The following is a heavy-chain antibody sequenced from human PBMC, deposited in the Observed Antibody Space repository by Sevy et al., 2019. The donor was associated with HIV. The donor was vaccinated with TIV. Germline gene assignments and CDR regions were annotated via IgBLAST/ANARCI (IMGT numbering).Heavy chain of an antibody. V-gene: IGHV3-73*01. CDR1: GFTFSGSA. CDR3: TSLSVDTAMGFDY. CDR2: IRSKGNSYAT. D-gene: IGHD5-18*01. J-gene: IGHJ4*02. Sequence: GGYLRLSCAASGFTFSGSAMHWVRQASGKGLEWVGRIRSKGNSYATAYAASVKGRFTISRDDSKNTAYLQMNSLKTEDTAVYYCTSLSVDTAMGFDYWGQGTLVTVSS.